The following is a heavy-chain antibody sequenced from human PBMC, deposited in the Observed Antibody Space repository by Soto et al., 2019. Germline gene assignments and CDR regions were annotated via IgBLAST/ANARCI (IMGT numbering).Heavy chain of an antibody. CDR3: ARPYCGGVCYWYTLDY. J-gene: IGHJ4*02. Sequence: QVQLVQSGAEVKKPGSSVKVSCKASGGTFSSYAISWVRQAPGQGLEWMGGIIPIFGTANYAQKFQGRVTSTADEATSQAYMELSSLRSEDTAVYYCARPYCGGVCYWYTLDYWGQGTLVTVSS. D-gene: IGHD2-21*02. V-gene: IGHV1-69*12. CDR2: IIPIFGTA. CDR1: GGTFSSYA.